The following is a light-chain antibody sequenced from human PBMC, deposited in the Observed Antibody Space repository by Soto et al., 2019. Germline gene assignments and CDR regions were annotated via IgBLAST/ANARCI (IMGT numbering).Light chain of an antibody. V-gene: IGKV3-15*01. CDR1: ESVSRN. CDR2: GAS. Sequence: EVLMTKSPATLSVFPGERVTLSCRASESVSRNLAWYQQKPGQTPRLLIYGASTRATGIPARFSGSGSGTEFTLTISSLQSEDFALYYCQQYINRPRATFGQGTKVDIK. CDR3: QQYINRPRAT. J-gene: IGKJ1*01.